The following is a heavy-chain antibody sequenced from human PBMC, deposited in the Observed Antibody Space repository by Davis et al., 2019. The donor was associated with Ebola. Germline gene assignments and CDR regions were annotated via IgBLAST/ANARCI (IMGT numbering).Heavy chain of an antibody. V-gene: IGHV1-24*01. CDR3: AIGGRAGGFDY. CDR1: GYTLTELS. J-gene: IGHJ4*02. Sequence: AASVKVSCKVSGYTLTELSIHWVRQAPGKGLEWMGYFDPEDAEAIYAQNFQDRVTMTEDTSTDTAYMELSSLRSEDTAVYYCAIGGRAGGFDYWGQGTLVAVSS. CDR2: FDPEDAEA.